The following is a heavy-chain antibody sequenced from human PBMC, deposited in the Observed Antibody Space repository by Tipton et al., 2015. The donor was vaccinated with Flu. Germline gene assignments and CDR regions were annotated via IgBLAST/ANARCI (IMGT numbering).Heavy chain of an antibody. D-gene: IGHD4-17*01. CDR2: VYSGGTR. Sequence: TLSLTCSVSGGSITSGHYYWTWIRQPAGKGPEWIGRVYSGGTRNSNPSLKSRLTILFDTSKNQFSLRLTSVTAADTAVYYCARGDYGDYDHEADGFDIWGQGTLVTVSA. CDR1: GGSITSGHYY. V-gene: IGHV4-61*02. CDR3: ARGDYGDYDHEADGFDI. J-gene: IGHJ3*02.